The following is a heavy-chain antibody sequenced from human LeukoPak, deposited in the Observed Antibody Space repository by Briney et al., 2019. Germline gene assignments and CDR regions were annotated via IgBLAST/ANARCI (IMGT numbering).Heavy chain of an antibody. CDR3: MRYCSSTTCYTRAVDY. V-gene: IGHV4-38-2*02. D-gene: IGHD2-2*02. CDR2: IYHSGSA. Sequence: SETLSLTCTVAGYSITNGYNWAWIRQPPGKVLEWIGSIYHSGSAYYNPSLKSRVTISVDTSKNQFSLKLSSVTAADTAVYYCMRYCSSTTCYTRAVDYWGQGTLVTVSS. J-gene: IGHJ4*02. CDR1: GYSITNGYN.